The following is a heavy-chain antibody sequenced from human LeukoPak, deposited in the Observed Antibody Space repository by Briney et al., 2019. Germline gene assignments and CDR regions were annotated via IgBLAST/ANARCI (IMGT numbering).Heavy chain of an antibody. CDR3: ARVPYGSGSNDY. Sequence: GGSLRLSCAASGFTFSSYAMSWVRQAPGKGLEWVSAISGSGGSTYYADSVKGRFTISRDNSKNTLYLQMNSLRAEDTAVYYCARVPYGSGSNDYWGQGTLVTVSS. V-gene: IGHV3-23*01. CDR1: GFTFSSYA. D-gene: IGHD3-10*01. J-gene: IGHJ4*02. CDR2: ISGSGGST.